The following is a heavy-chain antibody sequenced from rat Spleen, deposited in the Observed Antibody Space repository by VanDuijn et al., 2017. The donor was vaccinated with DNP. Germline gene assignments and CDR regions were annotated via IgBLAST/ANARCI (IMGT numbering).Heavy chain of an antibody. V-gene: IGHV5-22*01. D-gene: IGHD1-11*01. CDR3: ARHPLYGGYMYFDS. CDR2: MSYDGGSN. Sequence: EVQLVESGGGLVQPGRSLKLSCAASGFTLSDYYMAWVRQAPTKGLEWVAYMSYDGGSNYHGDSVKGRFTISRDNGKNTLYLQMDSLQSEDTATYYCARHPLYGGYMYFDSWGQGVMVTVSS. J-gene: IGHJ2*01. CDR1: GFTLSDYY.